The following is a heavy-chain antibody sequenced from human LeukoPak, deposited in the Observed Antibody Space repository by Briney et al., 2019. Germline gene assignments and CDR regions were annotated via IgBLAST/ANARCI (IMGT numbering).Heavy chain of an antibody. CDR3: ASSDYSNYPPRVDV. D-gene: IGHD4-11*01. Sequence: SETLSLTCAVPGGSISSGGYSWSWIRQPPGKGLEWIGYIYHSGSTYYNPSLKSRVTISVDRSKNQFSLKLSSVTAADTAVYYCASSDYSNYPPRVDVWGQGTTVTVSS. V-gene: IGHV4-30-2*01. CDR2: IYHSGST. CDR1: GGSISSGGYS. J-gene: IGHJ6*02.